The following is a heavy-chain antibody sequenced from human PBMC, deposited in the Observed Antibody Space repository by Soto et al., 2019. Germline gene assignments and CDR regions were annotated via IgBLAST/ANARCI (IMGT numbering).Heavy chain of an antibody. J-gene: IGHJ5*02. CDR1: GFTFSSYG. Sequence: GGSLRLSCAASGFTFSSYGMHWVRQAPGKGLEWVAVIWYDGSNKYYADSVKGRFTISRDNSKNTLYLQMNSLRAEDTAVYYCARGAVDWTKNPNWFDPWGQGTLVTVS. CDR3: ARGAVDWTKNPNWFDP. CDR2: IWYDGSNK. D-gene: IGHD3-9*01. V-gene: IGHV3-33*01.